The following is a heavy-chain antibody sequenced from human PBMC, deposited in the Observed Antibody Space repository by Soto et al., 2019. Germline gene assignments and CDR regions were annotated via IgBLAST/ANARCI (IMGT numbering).Heavy chain of an antibody. CDR1: GGSISSYY. D-gene: IGHD4-17*01. V-gene: IGHV4-59*01. CDR3: AKEGRMTTVTTNWFDP. CDR2: IYYSGST. J-gene: IGHJ5*02. Sequence: SETLSLTCTVSGGSISSYYWSWIRQPPGKGLEWIGYIYYSGSTNYNPSLKSRVTISVDTSKNQFSLRLSSVTAADTAVYYCAKEGRMTTVTTNWFDPWGQGTLVTVSS.